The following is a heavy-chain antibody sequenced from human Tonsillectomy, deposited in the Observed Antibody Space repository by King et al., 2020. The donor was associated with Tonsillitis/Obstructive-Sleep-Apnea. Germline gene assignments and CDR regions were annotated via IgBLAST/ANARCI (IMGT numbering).Heavy chain of an antibody. J-gene: IGHJ4*02. V-gene: IGHV4-61*01. D-gene: IGHD7-27*01. CDR3: ASPWGPFDY. Sequence: QLQESGPGLVKPSETLSLACTVSGGSVSSGSYYWSWIRQPPGKGLEWIGYIYYSGSTNYNPSLKSRVTISVDTSKNQFSLKLSSVTAADTAVYYCASPWGPFDYWGQGTLVTVSS. CDR1: GGSVSSGSYY. CDR2: IYYSGST.